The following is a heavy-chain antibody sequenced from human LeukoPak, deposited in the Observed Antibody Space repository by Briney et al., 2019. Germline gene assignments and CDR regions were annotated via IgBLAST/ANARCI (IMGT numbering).Heavy chain of an antibody. CDR3: SRDHDSSGYYYHFQH. Sequence: ASVKVSCKASGYIFTSYCMYWVRQAPGQGLEWMGMINPSDGSTNYAQKFQGRVTMTRDTSTSTVYVELSSLRSEDTAVYYCSRDHDSSGYYYHFQHWGQGTLVTVSS. V-gene: IGHV1-46*01. CDR1: GYIFTSYC. J-gene: IGHJ1*01. D-gene: IGHD3-22*01. CDR2: INPSDGST.